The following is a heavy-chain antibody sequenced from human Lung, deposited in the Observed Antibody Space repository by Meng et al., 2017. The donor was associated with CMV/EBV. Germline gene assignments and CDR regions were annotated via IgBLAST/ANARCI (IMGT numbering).Heavy chain of an antibody. Sequence: SCVGSGFTFSDYGMHWVRQAPGKGLEWVTFIRNDETNKYYADSVKGRFTISRDNSKNTLHLEMNSLRPEDTAVYYCAMDGGGNWWNTFHIRGQGXTVTVSS. CDR3: AMDGGGNWWNTFHI. J-gene: IGHJ3*02. D-gene: IGHD2-21*01. CDR2: IRNDETNK. CDR1: GFTFSDYG. V-gene: IGHV3-30*02.